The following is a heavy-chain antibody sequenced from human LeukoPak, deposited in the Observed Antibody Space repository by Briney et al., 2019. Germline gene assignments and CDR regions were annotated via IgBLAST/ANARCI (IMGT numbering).Heavy chain of an antibody. CDR2: IYPTSGNT. D-gene: IGHD1-26*01. Sequence: SETLSLTCTVSGGSISTYFWTWIRQLAGKGLEWIGRIYPTSGNTNYNPSLRSRVTMSVDTSKNQFSLKLSSVTAADTAVYYCARERGNLRGDAFDIWGQGTMVTVSS. J-gene: IGHJ3*02. CDR3: ARERGNLRGDAFDI. CDR1: GGSISTYF. V-gene: IGHV4-4*07.